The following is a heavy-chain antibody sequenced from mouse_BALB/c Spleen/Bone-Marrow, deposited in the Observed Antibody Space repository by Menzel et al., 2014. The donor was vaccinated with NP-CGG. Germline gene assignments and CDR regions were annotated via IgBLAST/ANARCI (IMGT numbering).Heavy chain of an antibody. Sequence: EVQVVESGAELVKPGASVKLSCTASGFNIKDTYMHWVKQRPEQGLEWIGRINPANGNTKYDPKSQGKATITADTSSNTAYLQLSSLTSEDTAVYYCAMITTGAWFAYWGQGTLVTVSA. CDR1: GFNIKDTY. J-gene: IGHJ3*01. D-gene: IGHD2-4*01. CDR3: AMITTGAWFAY. CDR2: INPANGNT. V-gene: IGHV14-3*02.